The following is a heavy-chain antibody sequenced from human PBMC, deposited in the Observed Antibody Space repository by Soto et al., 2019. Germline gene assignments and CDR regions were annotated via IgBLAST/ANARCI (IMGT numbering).Heavy chain of an antibody. CDR2: IIPIIGII. D-gene: IGHD3-22*01. V-gene: IGHV1-69*04. CDR1: GVTFSTYT. CDR3: AGDPDSHYNDSHASSYP. Sequence: SVKVSCKASGVTFSTYTITWVRQAPGQGLEWMGRIIPIIGIINYAQKFQGRVTITADKFTGTAYMELTRLRSDDTAVYYCAGDPDSHYNDSHASSYPWGQGTLVTVSS. J-gene: IGHJ5*02.